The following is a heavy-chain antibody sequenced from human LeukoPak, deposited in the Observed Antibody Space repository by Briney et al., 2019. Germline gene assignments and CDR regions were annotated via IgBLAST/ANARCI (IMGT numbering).Heavy chain of an antibody. CDR2: IYYSGST. J-gene: IGHJ4*02. CDR1: GGSISSYY. Sequence: SETLSLTCTVSGGSISSYYWSWTRQPPGKGLEWIGYIYYSGSTNYNPSLKSRVTISVDTSKNQFSLKLSSVTAADTAVYYCARDRDGTFDYWGQGTLVTVSS. V-gene: IGHV4-59*01. D-gene: IGHD5-24*01. CDR3: ARDRDGTFDY.